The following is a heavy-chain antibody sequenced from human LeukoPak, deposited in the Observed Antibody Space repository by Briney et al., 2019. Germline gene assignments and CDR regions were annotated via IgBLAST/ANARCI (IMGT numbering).Heavy chain of an antibody. CDR3: ARDHRLGRTGYDMPAD. V-gene: IGHV1-2*02. J-gene: IGHJ4*02. Sequence: GASVKVSCKASGYTFVDYYMYWVRQAHGQGFEWIGWLNPRSGATKYAQKFQARVTMTRDTSTSTGYMELTRLTSDDTAVYYCARDHRLGRTGYDMPADWGQGTRVIVSS. CDR2: LNPRSGAT. D-gene: IGHD5-12*01. CDR1: GYTFVDYY.